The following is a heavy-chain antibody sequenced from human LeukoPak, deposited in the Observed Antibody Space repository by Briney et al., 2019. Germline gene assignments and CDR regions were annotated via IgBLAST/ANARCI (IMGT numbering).Heavy chain of an antibody. V-gene: IGHV3-7*01. CDR3: ARKSYYPDPYYYGMDV. D-gene: IGHD3-10*01. J-gene: IGHJ6*02. CDR2: IKQDGSEK. CDR1: GFTFSSYW. Sequence: GGSLRLSCAASGFTFSSYWMSWVRQAPGKGLEWVANIKQDGSEKYYVDSVKGRFAISRDNAKNSLYLQMNSLRAEDTAVYYCARKSYYPDPYYYGMDVWGQGTTVTVSS.